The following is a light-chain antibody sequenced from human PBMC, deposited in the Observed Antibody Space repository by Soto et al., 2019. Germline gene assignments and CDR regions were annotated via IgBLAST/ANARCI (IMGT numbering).Light chain of an antibody. CDR3: QQANSFPRT. CDR1: QAISTW. Sequence: DIQMTQSPSSVSASVGDRVTITCRASQAISTWLAWYQQKPGKAPKLLIYAASNLQTGVPSRFRSSGSGTDFTLTLSSLQPEDFATYYCQQANSFPRTFGQGTKVEIK. V-gene: IGKV1D-12*01. CDR2: AAS. J-gene: IGKJ1*01.